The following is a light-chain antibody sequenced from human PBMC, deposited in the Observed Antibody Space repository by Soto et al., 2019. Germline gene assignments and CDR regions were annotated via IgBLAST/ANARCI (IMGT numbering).Light chain of an antibody. CDR3: QSYDNGLSGVV. Sequence: QSVLTQPPSVSGAPGQRVTISCTGSSSNIGAGYDVHWYRQLPGTAPKLLIYGNSNRPSGVPDRFSGSKSGTSASLAITGLQAEDEADYYCQSYDNGLSGVVFGGGTKLTVL. J-gene: IGLJ2*01. CDR2: GNS. CDR1: SSNIGAGYD. V-gene: IGLV1-40*01.